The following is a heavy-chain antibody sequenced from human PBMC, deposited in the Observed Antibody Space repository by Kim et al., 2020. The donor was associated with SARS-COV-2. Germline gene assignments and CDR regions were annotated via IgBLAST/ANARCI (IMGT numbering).Heavy chain of an antibody. Sequence: CVKGRFTISRHNSKNTLYLQMNSLRAEDTAVYYCAREPAYCGGDCGFDYWGQGTLVTVSS. D-gene: IGHD2-21*02. V-gene: IGHV3-53*04. J-gene: IGHJ4*02. CDR3: AREPAYCGGDCGFDY.